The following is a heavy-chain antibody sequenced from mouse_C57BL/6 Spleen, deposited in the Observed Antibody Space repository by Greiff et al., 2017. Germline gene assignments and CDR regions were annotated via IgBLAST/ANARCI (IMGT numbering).Heavy chain of an antibody. CDR1: GYTFTSYW. CDR3: ARLYGSSYIGYFDV. CDR2: IDPSDSYT. J-gene: IGHJ1*03. D-gene: IGHD1-1*01. Sequence: QVQLQQPGAELVRPGTSVKLSCKASGYTFTSYWMHWVKQRPGQGLGWIGVIDPSDSYTNYNQKFKGKATLTVDTSSSPAYMQLSSLTSEDSAVYYCARLYGSSYIGYFDVWGTGTTVTVSS. V-gene: IGHV1-59*01.